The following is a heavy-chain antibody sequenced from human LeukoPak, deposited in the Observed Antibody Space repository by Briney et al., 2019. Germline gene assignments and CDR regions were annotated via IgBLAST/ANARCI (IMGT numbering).Heavy chain of an antibody. V-gene: IGHV4-59*08. Sequence: SETLSLTCTVSGGSISSYYWSWIRQPPGKGLEWIGYIYYSGSTNYNPSLKSRVTISVDTSKNQFSLKVSSVTAADTAVYYCARQGRHIAAAGHWYFDLWGRGTLVTVSS. J-gene: IGHJ2*01. D-gene: IGHD6-13*01. CDR1: GGSISSYY. CDR3: ARQGRHIAAAGHWYFDL. CDR2: IYYSGST.